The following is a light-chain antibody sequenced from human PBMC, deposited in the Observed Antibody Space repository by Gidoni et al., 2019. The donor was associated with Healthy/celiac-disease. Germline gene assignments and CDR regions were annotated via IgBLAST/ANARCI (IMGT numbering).Light chain of an antibody. CDR1: QSVSSSY. J-gene: IGKJ1*01. CDR3: QQYGSSRWT. CDR2: GAS. V-gene: IGKV3-20*01. Sequence: QSVSSSYLAWYQQKPGQAPRLLIYGASSRATGIPDRFSGSGSGTDFTLTISRLEPEDFAVYYCQQYGSSRWTFGQGTKVEIK.